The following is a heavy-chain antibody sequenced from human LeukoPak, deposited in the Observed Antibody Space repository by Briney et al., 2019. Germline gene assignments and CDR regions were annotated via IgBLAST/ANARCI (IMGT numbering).Heavy chain of an antibody. CDR1: VLTFSNYW. CDR2: INSDGSST. J-gene: IGHJ6*02. CDR3: ARGNHYGLDV. V-gene: IGHV3-74*01. Sequence: PGGSLRLSCAASVLTFSNYWMHWLRQAPGKGLVWVSRINSDGSSTSHADSVKGRFTISRDNAKNTLYLQMNSLIVEDTAVYYCARGNHYGLDVWGQGTTVTVYS.